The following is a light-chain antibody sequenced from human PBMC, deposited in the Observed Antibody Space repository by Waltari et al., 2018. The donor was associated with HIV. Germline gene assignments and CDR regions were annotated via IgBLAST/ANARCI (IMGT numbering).Light chain of an antibody. CDR3: QPYYTTPYT. J-gene: IGKJ2*01. Sequence: DIQVTQSPSSLSASVGDRVTITCRASQRIYNSVAWYQHKPGKAPKLLLYGASLLESGVPSRFSGSGSGTDYTLTIRSLQPEDSATYYCQPYYTTPYTFGQGTKLEIK. V-gene: IGKV1-NL1*01. CDR1: QRIYNS. CDR2: GAS.